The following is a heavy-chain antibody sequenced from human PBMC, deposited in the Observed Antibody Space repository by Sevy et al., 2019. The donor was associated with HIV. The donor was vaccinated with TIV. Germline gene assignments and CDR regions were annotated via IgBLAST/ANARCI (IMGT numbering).Heavy chain of an antibody. CDR1: GFTVNDKY. CDR3: VSLFLSYRSGWCYFDY. J-gene: IGHJ4*02. V-gene: IGHV3-66*02. D-gene: IGHD6-19*01. Sequence: GGSLRLSCAISGFTVNDKYIIWVRQAPGKGLEWVSVIFSSGSTYYADSAKGRFTISRDNSKNTVDLQMNSVRGEDTAVYYCVSLFLSYRSGWCYFDYWGQGTLVTVSS. CDR2: IFSSGST.